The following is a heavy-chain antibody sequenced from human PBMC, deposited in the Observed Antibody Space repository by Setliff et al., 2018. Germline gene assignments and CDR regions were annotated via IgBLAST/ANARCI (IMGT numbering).Heavy chain of an antibody. D-gene: IGHD3-10*01. CDR2: IYTSGST. J-gene: IGHJ4*02. CDR3: ARDRGGRDLDY. V-gene: IGHV4-61*02. CDR1: GGSISSGSYY. Sequence: SETLSLTCTVSGGSISSGSYYWSWIRQPAGKGLEWIGLIYTSGSTNYNPSLKSRVTISVDTSKNKFSLKLSSVTAADTAVYYCARDRGGRDLDYWGQGTLVTVSS.